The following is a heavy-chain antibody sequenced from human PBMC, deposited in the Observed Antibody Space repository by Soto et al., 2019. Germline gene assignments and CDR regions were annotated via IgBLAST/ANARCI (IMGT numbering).Heavy chain of an antibody. J-gene: IGHJ4*02. CDR1: GDSISSYY. CDR2: IYSSGST. V-gene: IGHV4-59*01. CDR3: ARTDYYYLDY. D-gene: IGHD3-10*01. Sequence: PSETLSLTCTVSGDSISSYYWTWIRQPPWKGLEWIGYIYSSGSTNYNPSLKSRVTMSVDTSKNQFSLKLSSVTAADTAVYYCARTDYYYLDYWGQGTLLTVSS.